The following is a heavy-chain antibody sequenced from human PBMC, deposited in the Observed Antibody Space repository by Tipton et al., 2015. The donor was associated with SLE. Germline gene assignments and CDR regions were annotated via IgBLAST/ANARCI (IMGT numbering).Heavy chain of an antibody. J-gene: IGHJ6*03. CDR1: GFTLGSYA. CDR2: FSGSSYKT. CDR3: ARSERGLWFGDMDV. D-gene: IGHD3-10*01. Sequence: SLRLSCTASGFTLGSYAMSWVRQAPGRGLEWVSGFSGSSYKTVDAASVRGRFTISRDNSKNILTLQMNRLRADDTAVYYCARSERGLWFGDMDVWGKGTTVIVSS. V-gene: IGHV3-23*01.